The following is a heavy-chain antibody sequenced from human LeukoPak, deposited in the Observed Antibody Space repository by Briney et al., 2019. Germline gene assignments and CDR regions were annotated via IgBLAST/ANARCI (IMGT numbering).Heavy chain of an antibody. CDR1: GGSFSGYY. V-gene: IGHV4-34*01. CDR3: ARGETGYDFWSGYYPTFDY. J-gene: IGHJ4*02. D-gene: IGHD3-3*01. CDR2: INHSGST. Sequence: PSETLSLTCAVYGGSFSGYYWSWIRQPPGKGLEWIGEINHSGSTNYNPSLKSRVTISVDTSTNQFSLKLSSVTAADTAVYYSARGETGYDFWSGYYPTFDYWGQGTLVTVSS.